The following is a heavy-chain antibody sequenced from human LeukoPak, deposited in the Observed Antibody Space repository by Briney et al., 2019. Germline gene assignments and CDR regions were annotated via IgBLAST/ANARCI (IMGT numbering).Heavy chain of an antibody. CDR3: AKVVRGVIRGFDY. V-gene: IGHV3-23*01. J-gene: IGHJ4*02. D-gene: IGHD3-10*02. CDR1: GFTFSSYA. CDR2: ISGSGGST. Sequence: GGSLRLSCAASGFTFSSYAMSWVRQAPGKGLEWVSAISGSGGSTYYADSVKGRFTISRDNSKNTLYLQMNSLRAEDPAVYYCAKVVRGVIRGFDYWGQGTLVTVSS.